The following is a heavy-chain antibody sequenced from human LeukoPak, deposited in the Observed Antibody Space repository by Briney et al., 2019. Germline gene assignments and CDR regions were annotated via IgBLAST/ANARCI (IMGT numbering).Heavy chain of an antibody. J-gene: IGHJ4*02. Sequence: ASVKVSCKASGYTLTSYGISWVRQAPGQGLQWMGWISAYTGNTNYPQNLQGRVTVTTDTSTSTAYMELRSLKSDDTAVYYCARARANSLYFDYWGQGTLVTVSS. CDR1: GYTLTSYG. D-gene: IGHD4-23*01. CDR3: ARARANSLYFDY. CDR2: ISAYTGNT. V-gene: IGHV1-18*01.